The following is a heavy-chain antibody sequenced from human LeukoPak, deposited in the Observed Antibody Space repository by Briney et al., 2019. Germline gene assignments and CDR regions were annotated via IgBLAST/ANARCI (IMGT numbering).Heavy chain of an antibody. CDR3: ARDLSGTTDY. CDR2: ISSSSYT. V-gene: IGHV3-11*06. CDR1: GFTFSDYY. D-gene: IGHD1-1*01. Sequence: GGSLRLSCAASGFTFSDYYMSWIRQAPGKGLEWVSYISSSSYTKYADSVKGRFTISRDNAKNSLYLQMNSLRVEDTAVYYCARDLSGTTDYWGQGTLVTVSS. J-gene: IGHJ4*02.